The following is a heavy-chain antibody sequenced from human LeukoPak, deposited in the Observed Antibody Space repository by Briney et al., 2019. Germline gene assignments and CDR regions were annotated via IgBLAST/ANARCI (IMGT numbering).Heavy chain of an antibody. CDR1: GYTFSDYY. Sequence: ASVKVSCKASGYTFSDYYIHWVRQAPGQGLEWMGMINPSGGSTRYAQTFQGRVTMTRDTSTSTVYMDLNSLRSEDTAVYFCARSIRGCSSTPCYEDYWGQGTLVTVSS. V-gene: IGHV1-46*01. CDR2: INPSGGST. CDR3: ARSIRGCSSTPCYEDY. D-gene: IGHD2-2*01. J-gene: IGHJ4*02.